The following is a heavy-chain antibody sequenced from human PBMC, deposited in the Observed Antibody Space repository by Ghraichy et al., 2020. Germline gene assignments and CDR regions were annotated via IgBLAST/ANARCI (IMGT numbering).Heavy chain of an antibody. D-gene: IGHD6-19*01. V-gene: IGHV3-33*01. CDR2: IWYDGSNK. CDR3: ARVAVAGTLYYGMDV. J-gene: IGHJ6*02. Sequence: GGSLRLSCAASGFTFSSYGMHWVRQAPGKGLEWVAVIWYDGSNKYYADSVKGRFTISRDNSKNTLYLQMNSLRAEDTAVYYCARVAVAGTLYYGMDVWGQGTTVTVSS. CDR1: GFTFSSYG.